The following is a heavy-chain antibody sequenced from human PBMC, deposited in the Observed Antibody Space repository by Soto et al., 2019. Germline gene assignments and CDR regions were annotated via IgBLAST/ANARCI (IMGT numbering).Heavy chain of an antibody. CDR2: ISYDGSNK. CDR3: AKGNDFWSGYSPLDY. CDR1: GFTFSSYG. D-gene: IGHD3-3*01. Sequence: PGGSLRLSCAASGFTFSSYGMHWVRQAPGKGLEWVAVISYDGSNKYYADSVKGRFTISRDNSKNTLYLQMNSLRAEGTAVYYCAKGNDFWSGYSPLDYWGQGTLVTVSS. J-gene: IGHJ4*02. V-gene: IGHV3-30*18.